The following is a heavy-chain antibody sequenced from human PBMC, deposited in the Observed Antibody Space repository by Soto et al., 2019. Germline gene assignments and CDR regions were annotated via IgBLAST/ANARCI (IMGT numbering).Heavy chain of an antibody. CDR2: IYYSGST. V-gene: IGHV4-59*01. Sequence: SETLSLTCTVSGGSISSYYWSWIRQPPGKGLEWIGYIYYSGSTNYNPSLKSRVTISVDTSKNQFSLRLSSVTAADTAVYYCARDSYYYGSGSYGGFDYWGQGTLVTVSS. CDR1: GGSISSYY. CDR3: ARDSYYYGSGSYGGFDY. J-gene: IGHJ4*02. D-gene: IGHD3-10*01.